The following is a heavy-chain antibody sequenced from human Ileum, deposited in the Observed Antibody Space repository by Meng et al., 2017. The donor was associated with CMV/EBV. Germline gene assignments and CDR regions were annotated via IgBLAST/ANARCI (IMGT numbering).Heavy chain of an antibody. D-gene: IGHD6-19*01. CDR2: IYYSGNT. CDR1: GGAISSGDYY. Sequence: VSGGAISSGDYYWSWIRQPPGKGLEWIGYIYYSGNTYYNPSLKSRITISIDTSNNQFSLKLTSLTAADTAVYYCARVKSNAWYNDFWGQGTLVTVSS. CDR3: ARVKSNAWYNDF. J-gene: IGHJ4*02. V-gene: IGHV4-30-4*01.